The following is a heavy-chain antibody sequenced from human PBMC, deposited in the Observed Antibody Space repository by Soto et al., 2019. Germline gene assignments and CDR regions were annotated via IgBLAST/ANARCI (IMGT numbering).Heavy chain of an antibody. CDR3: ARPRESSTPPLYFYYPMAV. CDR1: GGTFSNYA. J-gene: IGHJ6*02. CDR2: IIPTFGPA. Sequence: QVHLVQSGPEVKKPESSVKVSCKASGGTFSNYAFSWVRQAPGQGLEWLGGIIPTFGPAIYARNFQGRVTITADESATTLYLELSSLTSEDTAIYFCARPRESSTPPLYFYYPMAVWGQGTAVTVSS. D-gene: IGHD3-10*01. V-gene: IGHV1-69*12.